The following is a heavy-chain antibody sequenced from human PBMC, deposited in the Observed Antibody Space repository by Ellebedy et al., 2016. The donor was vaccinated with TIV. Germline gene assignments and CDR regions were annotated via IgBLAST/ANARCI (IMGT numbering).Heavy chain of an antibody. J-gene: IGHJ5*02. Sequence: GESLKISCAASGFSFSTYWMHWVRQAPGKGLVWVSRIRGDGDGTSYADSVKGRFALSRDNAKNTLYLQMNSLTAEDTAVYYCTRDVGATGSTGAGPESWGQGTLVIVSS. D-gene: IGHD3-10*01. CDR2: IRGDGDGT. V-gene: IGHV3-74*01. CDR1: GFSFSTYW. CDR3: TRDVGATGSTGAGPES.